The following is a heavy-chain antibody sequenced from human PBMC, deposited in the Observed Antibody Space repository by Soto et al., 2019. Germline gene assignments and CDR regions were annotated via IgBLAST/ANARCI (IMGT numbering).Heavy chain of an antibody. CDR3: AKDVPSPHYYDSSGFIDY. CDR2: ISYDGSNK. V-gene: IGHV3-30*18. D-gene: IGHD3-22*01. Sequence: GGSLRLSCAASGFTFSSYGMHGVRQAPGKGLEWVAVISYDGSNKYYADSVKGRFTISRDNSKNTLYLQMNSLRAEDTAVYYCAKDVPSPHYYDSSGFIDYWGQGTLVTVSS. J-gene: IGHJ4*02. CDR1: GFTFSSYG.